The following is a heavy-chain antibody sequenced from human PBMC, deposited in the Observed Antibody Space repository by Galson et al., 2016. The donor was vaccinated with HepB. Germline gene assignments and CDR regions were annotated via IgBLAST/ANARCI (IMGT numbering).Heavy chain of an antibody. CDR3: ARHHDWVPLWLPLTNFFDV. D-gene: IGHD3-9*01. CDR2: VYYSGTT. J-gene: IGHJ4*02. CDR1: GDSINKTNFY. V-gene: IGHV4-39*01. Sequence: LSLTCSISGDSINKTNFYWGWIRQPPGKGLEWIGTVYYSGTTYYSPSLRSRLLMSVDTSRNQYSLKLSSVTAADTATYYCARHHDWVPLWLPLTNFFDVWGPGALVSVAS.